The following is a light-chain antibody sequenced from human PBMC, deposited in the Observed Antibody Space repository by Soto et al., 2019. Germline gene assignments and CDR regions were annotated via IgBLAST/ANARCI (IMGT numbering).Light chain of an antibody. CDR3: QQYNNWPPIT. CDR2: GAS. V-gene: IGKV3-15*01. Sequence: EMVMTQSPATLSVSPGGRATLSCRASQSISSNLAWYQQKPGQAPRLLIYGASTRATGIPARFSGSGSGTEFTLTVSSLQSEDFAVYYCQQYNNWPPITFGQGTRLEIK. CDR1: QSISSN. J-gene: IGKJ5*01.